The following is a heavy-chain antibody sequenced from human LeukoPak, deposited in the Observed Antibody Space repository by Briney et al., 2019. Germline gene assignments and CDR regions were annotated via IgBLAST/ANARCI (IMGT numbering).Heavy chain of an antibody. Sequence: ASVKVSCKASVYIFTSHYMDWVGRARGQGMAWMGWSNLNIEGTNYAQKFQRRDTMTRDTSISTAYMELRRLRSDDTAVYYCARDRGRYFDYWGEGTLVTVSP. V-gene: IGHV1-2*02. CDR1: VYIFTSHY. J-gene: IGHJ4*02. CDR3: ARDRGRYFDY. D-gene: IGHD6-25*01. CDR2: SNLNIEGT.